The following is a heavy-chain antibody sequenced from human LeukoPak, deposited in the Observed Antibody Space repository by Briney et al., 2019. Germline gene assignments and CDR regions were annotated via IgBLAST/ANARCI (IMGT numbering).Heavy chain of an antibody. Sequence: PGGSLRLSCAASGFTFSSYWMSWVRQAPGRGLEGVANIKLDGSEKWYADSVKGRFTISRDNAKTSLFMQMNSLRAEDTAVYYCARDAWKDRYFDYWGQGTLVTVSS. V-gene: IGHV3-7*01. J-gene: IGHJ4*02. CDR3: ARDAWKDRYFDY. CDR2: IKLDGSEK. CDR1: GFTFSSYW. D-gene: IGHD1-1*01.